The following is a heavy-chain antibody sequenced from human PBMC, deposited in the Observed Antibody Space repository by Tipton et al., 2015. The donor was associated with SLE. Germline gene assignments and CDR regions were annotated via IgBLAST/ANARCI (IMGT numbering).Heavy chain of an antibody. D-gene: IGHD2-8*01. Sequence: TLSLTCAVYGGSFSGYYWTWIRQPPGKGLEWIGEINHSGSTNYNPSLKSRVTISVDTSKNQFSLRMTSLTAADTAVYYCARHGVTYRDWGQGTLVTVSS. V-gene: IGHV4-34*01. CDR1: GGSFSGYY. J-gene: IGHJ4*02. CDR2: INHSGST. CDR3: ARHGVTYRD.